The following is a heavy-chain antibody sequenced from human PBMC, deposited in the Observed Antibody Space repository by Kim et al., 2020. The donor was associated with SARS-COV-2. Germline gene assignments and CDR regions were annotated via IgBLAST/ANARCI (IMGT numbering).Heavy chain of an antibody. CDR2: ITISGGVT. J-gene: IGHJ4*02. CDR1: GFTFSNYA. CDR3: AKPVVPAALYCGDY. Sequence: GGSLRLSCIASGFTFSNYAMNWVRQAPGKGLEWVSSITISGGVTYHADSVKGRFTISRDNSKNTLYLQMNSLRAEDTAIYYCAKPVVPAALYCGDYWGQG. V-gene: IGHV3-23*01. D-gene: IGHD2-2*01.